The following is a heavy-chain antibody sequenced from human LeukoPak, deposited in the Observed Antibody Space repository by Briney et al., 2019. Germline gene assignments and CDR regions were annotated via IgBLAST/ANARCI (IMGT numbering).Heavy chain of an antibody. J-gene: IGHJ4*02. CDR1: GFTFSSYA. V-gene: IGHV3-30-3*01. CDR3: ARDLIIVGATIGLDY. Sequence: PGGSLRLSCAASGFTFSSYAMHWVRQAPGKGLEWVAVISYDGSNKNYADSVKGRFTISRDNSKNTLYLQMNSLRAEDTAVYYCARDLIIVGATIGLDYWGQGTLVTVSS. D-gene: IGHD1-26*01. CDR2: ISYDGSNK.